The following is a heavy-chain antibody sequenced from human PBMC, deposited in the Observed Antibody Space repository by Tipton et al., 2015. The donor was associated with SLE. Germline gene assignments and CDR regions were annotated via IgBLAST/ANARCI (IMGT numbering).Heavy chain of an antibody. D-gene: IGHD6-13*01. CDR3: AREGYSSTHWYFDL. CDR2: INPNSGGT. V-gene: IGHV1-2*02. J-gene: IGHJ2*01. Sequence: QSGAEVKKPGASVKVACKASGYTFTGYYMHWVRQAPGQGLEWMGWINPNSGGTNYAQKFQGRVAMTRDTSISTAYMELSSLRSEDTAVYYCAREGYSSTHWYFDLWGRGTLVTVSS. CDR1: GYTFTGYY.